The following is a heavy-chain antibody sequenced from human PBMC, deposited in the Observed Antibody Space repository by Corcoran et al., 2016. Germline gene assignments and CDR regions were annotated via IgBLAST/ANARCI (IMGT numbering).Heavy chain of an antibody. V-gene: IGHV3-20*01. D-gene: IGHD5-18*01. Sequence: EVQLVESGGGVVRPGGSLRLSCAASGFTFDDYGMSWVRQAPGKGLEWVSGINWNGGSTGYADSVKGRFTISRDNAKNALYLQMNSLRAEDTALYHCARGDGIQLWLHLDYWGQGTLVTVSS. CDR2: INWNGGST. CDR1: GFTFDDYG. CDR3: ARGDGIQLWLHLDY. J-gene: IGHJ4*02.